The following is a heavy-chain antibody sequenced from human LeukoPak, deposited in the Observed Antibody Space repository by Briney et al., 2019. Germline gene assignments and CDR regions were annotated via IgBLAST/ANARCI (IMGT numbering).Heavy chain of an antibody. D-gene: IGHD6-6*01. J-gene: IGHJ4*02. CDR1: GGSISSYY. CDR2: IYTSGST. CDR3: AIAARSWEYFDY. Sequence: SETLSLTCTVSGGSISSYYWSWIRQPAGKGLEWIGRIYTSGSTNYNPSLKSRVTMSVDTSKNQFSLKLSSVTAADTAVYYCAIAARSWEYFDYWAREPWSPSPQ. V-gene: IGHV4-4*07.